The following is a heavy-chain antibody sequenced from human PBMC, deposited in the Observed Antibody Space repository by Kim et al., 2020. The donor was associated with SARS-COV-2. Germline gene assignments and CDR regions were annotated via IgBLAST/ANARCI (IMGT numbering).Heavy chain of an antibody. CDR3: ARGGYCSGGSCYSPNDAFDI. D-gene: IGHD2-15*01. J-gene: IGHJ3*02. V-gene: IGHV6-1*01. CDR2: TYYRSKWYN. Sequence: SQTLSLTCAISGDSVSSNSAAWNWIRQSPSRGLEWLGRTYYRSKWYNDYAVSVKSRITINPDTSKNQFSLQLNSVTPEDTAVYYCARGGYCSGGSCYSPNDAFDIWGQGTMVTVSS. CDR1: GDSVSSNSAA.